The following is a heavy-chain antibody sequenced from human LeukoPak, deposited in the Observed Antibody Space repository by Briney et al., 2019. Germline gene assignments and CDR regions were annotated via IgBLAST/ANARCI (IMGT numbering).Heavy chain of an antibody. J-gene: IGHJ4*02. CDR3: ARETIAVAGTFDY. D-gene: IGHD6-19*01. CDR1: GYTFTSYA. V-gene: IGHV1-3*01. CDR2: INAGNGNT. Sequence: ASVKVSCKASGYTFTSYAMHWARQAPGQRLEWMGWINAGNGNTKYSQKFQGRVTITRDTSASTAYMELSSLRSEDTAVYYCARETIAVAGTFDYWGQGTLVTVSS.